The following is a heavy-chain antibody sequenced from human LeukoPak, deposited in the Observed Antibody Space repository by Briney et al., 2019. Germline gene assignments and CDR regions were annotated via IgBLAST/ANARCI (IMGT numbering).Heavy chain of an antibody. CDR1: GFTFSSYA. CDR3: ADSKTRTAFDY. J-gene: IGHJ4*02. V-gene: IGHV3-30*04. CDR2: ISYDGSNK. Sequence: GGSLRLSCAASGFTFSSYAMHWVRQAPGKGLEWVAVISYDGSNKYYADSVKGRFTISRDNSKNTLYLKMNSLRAEDTAVYYCADSKTRTAFDYWGQGTLVTVSS. D-gene: IGHD1-14*01.